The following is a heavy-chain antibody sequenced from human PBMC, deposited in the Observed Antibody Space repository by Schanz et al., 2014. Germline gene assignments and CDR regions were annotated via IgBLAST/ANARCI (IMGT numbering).Heavy chain of an antibody. Sequence: EVQLVESGGGLVQPGGSLRLSCVASGFTFSSYAMSWVRQTPGKGLEWVSTISGDGSTYYTDSVRGRFTISRDNSKNTLYLQMKSLRADDTAVYYCAKELYSGSHYGWFDPWGQGTLVTVSS. CDR1: GFTFSSYA. CDR2: ISGDGST. CDR3: AKELYSGSHYGWFDP. J-gene: IGHJ5*02. D-gene: IGHD1-26*01. V-gene: IGHV3-23*04.